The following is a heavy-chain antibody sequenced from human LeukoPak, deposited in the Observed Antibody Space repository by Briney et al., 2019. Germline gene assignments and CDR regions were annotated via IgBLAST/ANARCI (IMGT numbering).Heavy chain of an antibody. CDR2: VSGSGGST. CDR1: GITFSSYA. Sequence: GGSLRLSCAASGITFSSYAMSWVRQAPGKGLEWVSGVSGSGGSTYYADSVKGRFAISRDNSKNTLYLQMNSLRAEDTAVYYCAKDLWDSGSQAYFDYWGQGTLVTVSS. D-gene: IGHD3-10*01. J-gene: IGHJ4*02. V-gene: IGHV3-23*01. CDR3: AKDLWDSGSQAYFDY.